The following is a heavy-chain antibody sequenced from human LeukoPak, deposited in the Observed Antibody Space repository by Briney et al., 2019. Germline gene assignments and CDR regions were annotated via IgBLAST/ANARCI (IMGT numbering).Heavy chain of an antibody. Sequence: SETLSLTCTVSGGSISSFYWSWIRQPPGKGLEWIGHIYHSGTTYYNPSLKSRVTISVDTSKNQFSLKLSSVTAADTAEYYCARVLASDSDYYYYGMDVWGQGTTVTVSS. CDR3: ARVLASDSDYYYYGMDV. CDR1: GGSISSFY. J-gene: IGHJ6*02. V-gene: IGHV4-59*01. D-gene: IGHD2-15*01. CDR2: IYHSGTT.